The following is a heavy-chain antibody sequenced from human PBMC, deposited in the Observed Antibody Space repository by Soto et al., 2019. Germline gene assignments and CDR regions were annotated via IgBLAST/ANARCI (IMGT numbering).Heavy chain of an antibody. CDR2: INPSGGST. V-gene: IGHV1-46*01. D-gene: IGHD2-2*01. CDR3: ARVVPAASPPDYYGMGV. J-gene: IGHJ6*02. Sequence: GASVKVSCKASGYTFTSYYMHWVRQAPGQGLEWMGIINPSGGSTSYAQRFQGRVTMTRDTSTSTVYMQLSSLRSEDTAVYYCARVVPAASPPDYYGMGVWGQGTTVTVSS. CDR1: GYTFTSYY.